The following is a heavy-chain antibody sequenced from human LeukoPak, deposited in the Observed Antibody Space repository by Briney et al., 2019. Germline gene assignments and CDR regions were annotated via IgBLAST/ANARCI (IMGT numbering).Heavy chain of an antibody. D-gene: IGHD2-15*01. CDR1: GGSISSGGYY. J-gene: IGHJ4*02. Sequence: SETLSLTCTVSGGSISSGGYYWSWIRQPPGKGLEWIGYIYHSGSTYYNPSLKSRVTISVDRSKNQFPLKLSSVTAADTAVYYCARGLGGQNDYWGQGTLVTVSS. V-gene: IGHV4-30-2*01. CDR3: ARGLGGQNDY. CDR2: IYHSGST.